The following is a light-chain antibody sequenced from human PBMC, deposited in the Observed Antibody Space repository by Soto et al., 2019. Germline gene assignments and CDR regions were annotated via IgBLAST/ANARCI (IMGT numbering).Light chain of an antibody. CDR3: QQYGSSPLT. J-gene: IGKJ4*01. Sequence: EIVLTQSPGTLSLSPGXRVTLSCRASQSVSDNYLAWYQQRPGQAPRLLIYGASSRVPGIPGRFSGSGSGTDFTLTISGLEPEDFAVYYCQQYGSSPLTFGGGTKVEIK. CDR2: GAS. CDR1: QSVSDNY. V-gene: IGKV3-20*01.